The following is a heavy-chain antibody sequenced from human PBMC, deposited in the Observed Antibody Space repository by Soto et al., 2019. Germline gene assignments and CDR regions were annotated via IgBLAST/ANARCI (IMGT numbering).Heavy chain of an antibody. J-gene: IGHJ5*02. V-gene: IGHV3-23*01. Sequence: GGSLRLSCVASAFSFSSYAMSWVRQAPGKGLEWISTVSGSGGNTYYADSVRGRFTISRDNSKNTLYLQMNSLRAEDTAVYYCAKDQAFCRSGGARFRNLFDPWAQGTLVTVSS. CDR1: AFSFSSYA. CDR3: AKDQAFCRSGGARFRNLFDP. D-gene: IGHD3-16*01. CDR2: VSGSGGNT.